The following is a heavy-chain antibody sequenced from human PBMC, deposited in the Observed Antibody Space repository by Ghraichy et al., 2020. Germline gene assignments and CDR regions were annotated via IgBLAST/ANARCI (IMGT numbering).Heavy chain of an antibody. CDR1: GFALSTFP. CDR3: ARGEEEPIYGLDV. D-gene: IGHD1-26*01. CDR2: IWHDGNNK. J-gene: IGHJ6*02. Sequence: GGSLRLSCAASGFALSTFPIHWVRQAPGKDLEWVAYIWHDGNNKYYTDSVKGRFTISRAISKVMVYLQMDRLQVDDTYVYYCARGEEEPIYGLDVWGQGTTVIVSS. V-gene: IGHV3-33*01.